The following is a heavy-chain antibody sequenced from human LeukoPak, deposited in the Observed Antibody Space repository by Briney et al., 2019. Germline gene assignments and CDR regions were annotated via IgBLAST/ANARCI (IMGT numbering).Heavy chain of an antibody. CDR3: VRGPYPGGSSTSCYTCFDY. Sequence: SETLSLTCAVYGGSFSGYHWSWIRQPPGKGLEWIGEIDHSGSATYNPSLKSRVTISVDTSKNQFSLKLSSVSAADTAVYYCVRGPYPGGSSTSCYTCFDYWGQGNLVTVSS. D-gene: IGHD2-2*02. J-gene: IGHJ4*02. V-gene: IGHV4-34*01. CDR2: IDHSGSA. CDR1: GGSFSGYH.